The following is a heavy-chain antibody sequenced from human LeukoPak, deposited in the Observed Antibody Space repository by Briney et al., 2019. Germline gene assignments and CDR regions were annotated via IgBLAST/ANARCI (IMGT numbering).Heavy chain of an antibody. CDR3: ARNLGGSSWVFDY. CDR1: GGSFSGYY. J-gene: IGHJ4*02. CDR2: INHSGST. Sequence: SETLSLTCAVYGGSFSGYYWSWIRQPPGKGLEWIGEINHSGSTNYNPSLKSRATISVDTSKNQFSLKLSSVTAADTAVYYCARNLGGSSWVFDYWGQGTLVTVSS. V-gene: IGHV4-34*01. D-gene: IGHD6-13*01.